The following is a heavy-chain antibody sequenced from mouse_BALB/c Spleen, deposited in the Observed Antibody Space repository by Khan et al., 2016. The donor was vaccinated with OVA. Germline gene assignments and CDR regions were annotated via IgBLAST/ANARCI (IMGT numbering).Heavy chain of an antibody. J-gene: IGHJ3*01. V-gene: IGHV1S135*01. Sequence: IQLVQSGPELMKPGASVKISCKASGYSFTSYYIYWVMQSHGTSLEWIGYIDPFSGGTTYNQKFKGKATLTVDKSSSTAYLHLSNLTSEDSAVKYCTRHGYVAWFTYWGQGTLVTVSA. CDR1: GYSFTSYY. D-gene: IGHD2-2*01. CDR2: IDPFSGGT. CDR3: TRHGYVAWFTY.